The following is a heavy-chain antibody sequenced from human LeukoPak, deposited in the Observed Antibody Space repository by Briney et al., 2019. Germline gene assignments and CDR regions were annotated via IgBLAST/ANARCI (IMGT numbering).Heavy chain of an antibody. CDR2: ISSSSSYI. CDR3: ARYCSGGSCYGPSPYYMDV. D-gene: IGHD2-15*01. CDR1: GFTFSSYE. J-gene: IGHJ6*03. V-gene: IGHV3-21*01. Sequence: PGGSLRLSCAASGFTFSSYEMNWVRQAPGKGLEWVSSISSSSSYIYYADSVKGRFTISRDNAKNSLYLQMNSLRAEDTAVYYCARYCSGGSCYGPSPYYMDVWGKGTTVTISS.